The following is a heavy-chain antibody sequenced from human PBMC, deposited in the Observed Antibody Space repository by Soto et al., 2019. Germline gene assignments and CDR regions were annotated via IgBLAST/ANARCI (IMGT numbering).Heavy chain of an antibody. D-gene: IGHD2-15*01. CDR2: IYWDDDK. CDR1: GFSLSTSGVG. Sequence: QITLKESGPTLVKPTQTLTLTCTFSGFSLSTSGVGVGWIRQPPGKALEGLALIYWDDDKRNSPSLKSSLTITQDTSKSQVVLTMTTMDPVDTATYYCAHRPSYCSGGSCYAGFDYWGQGTLVTVSS. J-gene: IGHJ4*02. CDR3: AHRPSYCSGGSCYAGFDY. V-gene: IGHV2-5*02.